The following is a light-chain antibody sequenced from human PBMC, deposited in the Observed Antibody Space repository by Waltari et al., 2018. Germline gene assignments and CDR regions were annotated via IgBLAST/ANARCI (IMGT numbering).Light chain of an antibody. J-gene: IGLJ2*01. CDR3: QSHDANHYVV. CDR2: EDN. V-gene: IGLV6-57*03. Sequence: NFMLTQPHSVSESPGKTVTISCTRSSGSIASNNGQWYQRRPGSVPTTVIYEDNQRPSGVPDRFSGSIDSSSNSASLTISGLQTEDEADYYCQSHDANHYVVFGGGTKVTVL. CDR1: SGSIASNN.